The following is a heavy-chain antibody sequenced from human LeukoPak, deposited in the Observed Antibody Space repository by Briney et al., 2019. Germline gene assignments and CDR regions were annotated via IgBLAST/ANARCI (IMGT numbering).Heavy chain of an antibody. Sequence: SETLSLTCTVSGASINKYYWNWVRQPPGKGLEWIGYFFYSGSTRYNPSLKSRVTISGDMSNDQFSLRLTSLTAADTAVYYCARNAGTKDYYYGMDVWGQGTTVIVSS. V-gene: IGHV4-59*08. CDR1: GASINKYY. D-gene: IGHD2-2*01. CDR3: ARNAGTKDYYYGMDV. CDR2: FFYSGST. J-gene: IGHJ6*02.